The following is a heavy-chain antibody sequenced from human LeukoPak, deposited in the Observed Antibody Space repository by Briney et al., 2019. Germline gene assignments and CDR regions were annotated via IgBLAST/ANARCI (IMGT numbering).Heavy chain of an antibody. CDR2: IWFDGSNK. Sequence: PGRSLRLSCSASGFIFNSYGMHWVRQAPGEGLEWVAVIWFDGSNKLYADSVKGRFTISRDNSKNTLSLQMNSLRAEDTAVYYCARDYKAVAGLDYWGQGTLVTVSS. D-gene: IGHD6-19*01. CDR3: ARDYKAVAGLDY. V-gene: IGHV3-33*01. J-gene: IGHJ4*02. CDR1: GFIFNSYG.